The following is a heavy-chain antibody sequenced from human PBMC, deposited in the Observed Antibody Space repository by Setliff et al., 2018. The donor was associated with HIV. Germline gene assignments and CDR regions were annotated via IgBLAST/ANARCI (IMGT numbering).Heavy chain of an antibody. Sequence: PSETLSLTCASLGGPFSDYFWTWLRQPPGKGLEWIGHISPSGGADYSPSLKTRAAISLVTSRSQIVLRLSSVAAADTATYYCARGVTLGRGVIAESPLYVMDVWGEGTPVTVSS. CDR3: ARGVTLGRGVIAESPLYVMDV. D-gene: IGHD3-10*01. V-gene: IGHV4-34*01. CDR1: GGPFSDYF. J-gene: IGHJ6*03. CDR2: ISPSGGA.